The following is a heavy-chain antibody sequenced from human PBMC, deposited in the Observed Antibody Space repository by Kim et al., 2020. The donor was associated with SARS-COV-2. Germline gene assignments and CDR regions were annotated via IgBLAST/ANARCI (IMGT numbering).Heavy chain of an antibody. Sequence: SPSLKSRVTISVDASKNHFSLKLNSVTAADTAVYYCARDKSRDCHAAFQHWGQGTLVTVSP. D-gene: IGHD2-21*01. J-gene: IGHJ1*01. V-gene: IGHV4-34*01. CDR3: ARDKSRDCHAAFQH.